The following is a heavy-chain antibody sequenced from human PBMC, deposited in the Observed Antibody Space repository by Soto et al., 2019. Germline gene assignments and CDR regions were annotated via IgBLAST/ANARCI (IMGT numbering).Heavy chain of an antibody. CDR1: GYTFTSYA. Sequence: GASVKVSCKASGYTFTSYAMHWVRQAPGQRLERMGLINASGGSTSYAQKFQGRVTMTRDTSTSTVYMELSSLRSEDTAVYYCARGVGGYCSSTSCCGYYYYMDVWGKGTTVTVSS. D-gene: IGHD2-2*01. J-gene: IGHJ6*03. V-gene: IGHV1-46*03. CDR3: ARGVGGYCSSTSCCGYYYYMDV. CDR2: INASGGST.